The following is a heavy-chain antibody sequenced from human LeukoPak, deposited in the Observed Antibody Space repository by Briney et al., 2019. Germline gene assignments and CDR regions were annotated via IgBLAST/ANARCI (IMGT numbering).Heavy chain of an antibody. CDR3: AREQYYYDSSGYQFDY. CDR1: GFTFSSYW. D-gene: IGHD3-22*01. V-gene: IGHV3-7*01. Sequence: PGGSLRLSCAASGFTFSSYWMSWVRQAPGKGLEWVANIKQDGSEKYYVDSVKGRFTISRDNAKNSLYLQMNSLRAEDTAVYYCAREQYYYDSSGYQFDYWGQGTLVTVSS. J-gene: IGHJ4*02. CDR2: IKQDGSEK.